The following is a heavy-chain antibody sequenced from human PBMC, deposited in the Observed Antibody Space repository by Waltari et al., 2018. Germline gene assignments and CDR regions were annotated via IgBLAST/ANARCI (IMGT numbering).Heavy chain of an antibody. CDR2: VYGSGRT. V-gene: IGHV4-39*01. J-gene: IGHJ6*03. D-gene: IGHD5-12*01. Sequence: QLQLQESGPGLVKPSETLSLTCTVSGGSLSSSSYFWAWIRQPPGKGLEWIGSVYGSGRTYYNLYRKSRVTISLYRSTNQVSLKLTSVTAADTAVYFCAREVPRNGYIGLIYYYMDVWGKGTTVTVSS. CDR1: GGSLSSSSYF. CDR3: AREVPRNGYIGLIYYYMDV.